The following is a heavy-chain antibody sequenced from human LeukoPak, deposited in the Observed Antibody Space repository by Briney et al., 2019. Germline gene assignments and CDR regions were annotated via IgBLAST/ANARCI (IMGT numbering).Heavy chain of an antibody. CDR2: ISSSGSTI. V-gene: IGHV3-48*03. Sequence: GGSLRLSCAASGFTFSSYEMNRVRQAPGKGLEWVSYISSSGSTIYYADSVKGRFTISRDNAKNSLYLQMNSLRAEDTAVYYCARVVGLGAFDIWGQGTMVTVSS. CDR3: ARVVGLGAFDI. J-gene: IGHJ3*02. D-gene: IGHD3-10*01. CDR1: GFTFSSYE.